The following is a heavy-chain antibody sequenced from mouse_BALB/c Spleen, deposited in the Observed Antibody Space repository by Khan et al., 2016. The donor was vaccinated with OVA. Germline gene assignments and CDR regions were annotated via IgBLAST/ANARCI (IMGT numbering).Heavy chain of an antibody. CDR1: GFNIKDTY. J-gene: IGHJ4*01. CDR2: IDPATGNS. Sequence: VQLKQSGAELVKPGASVKLSCTASGFNIKDTYIHWIMQRPEQGLEWIGRIDPATGNSNFDPKFQGKATITADTSSNTAYLHLTGLTSEDTAVYYCARTAIHYYGSYTMDYWGHGTSVTGSS. V-gene: IGHV14-3*02. D-gene: IGHD1-2*01. CDR3: ARTAIHYYGSYTMDY.